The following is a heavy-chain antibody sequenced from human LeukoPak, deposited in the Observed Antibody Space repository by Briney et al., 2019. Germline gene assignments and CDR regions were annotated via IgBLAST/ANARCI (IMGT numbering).Heavy chain of an antibody. CDR3: ARRYYDFWSGPNWFDP. Sequence: ASVKVSCKASGYTFTSYYMHWVRQAPGQGLEWMGIINPSGGSTSYAQKFQGRVTVTRDTSTSTVYMELSSLRSEDTAVYYCARRYYDFWSGPNWFDPWGQGTLVTVSS. D-gene: IGHD3-3*01. J-gene: IGHJ5*02. CDR1: GYTFTSYY. V-gene: IGHV1-46*01. CDR2: INPSGGST.